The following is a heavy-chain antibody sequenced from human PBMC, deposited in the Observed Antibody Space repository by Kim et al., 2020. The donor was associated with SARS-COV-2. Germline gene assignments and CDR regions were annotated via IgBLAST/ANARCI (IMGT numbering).Heavy chain of an antibody. CDR3: TRVPGTPLAFWDAFDI. D-gene: IGHD1-1*01. Sequence: GGSLRLSFAASGVAFSGSAMHCVRQTSGKVLEWVGRIRSKPNSSATAYAAPVKGRCTISREDSKNTAYLHMNNLKTEDTAVYYCTRVPGTPLAFWDAFDIWGQGTMVTVSS. CDR2: IRSKPNSSAT. CDR1: GVAFSGSA. V-gene: IGHV3-73*01. J-gene: IGHJ3*02.